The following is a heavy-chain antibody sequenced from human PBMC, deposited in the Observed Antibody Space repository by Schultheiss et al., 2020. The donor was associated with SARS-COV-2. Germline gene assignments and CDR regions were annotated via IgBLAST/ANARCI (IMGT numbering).Heavy chain of an antibody. D-gene: IGHD3-16*01. CDR3: ARERLRSWGIDAFDI. J-gene: IGHJ3*02. Sequence: SQTLSLTCTVSGGSISSGDYYWSWIRQPPGKGLEWIGYIYYSGSTNYNPSLKSRVTISVDTSKNQFSLKLSSVTAADTAVYYCARERLRSWGIDAFDIWGQGTMVTVSS. V-gene: IGHV4-30-4*01. CDR2: IYYSGST. CDR1: GGSISSGDYY.